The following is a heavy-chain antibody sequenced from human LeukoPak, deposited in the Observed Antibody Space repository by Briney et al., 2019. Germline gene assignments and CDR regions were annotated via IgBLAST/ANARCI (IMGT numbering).Heavy chain of an antibody. D-gene: IGHD1-26*01. CDR1: GFTFDDYG. CDR2: INWNGGST. J-gene: IGHJ6*03. Sequence: GGSLRLSCAASGFTFDDYGMSWVRQAPGKGLEWVSGINWNGGSTGYADSVKGRFTISRDNAKNSLYLQMNSLGAEDTALYYCARLGATTEYYYYYMDVWGKGTTVTVSS. CDR3: ARLGATTEYYYYYMDV. V-gene: IGHV3-20*04.